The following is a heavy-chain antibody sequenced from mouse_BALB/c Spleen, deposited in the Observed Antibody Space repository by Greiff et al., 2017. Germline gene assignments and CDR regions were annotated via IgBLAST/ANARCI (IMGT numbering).Heavy chain of an antibody. V-gene: IGHV1-69*02. Sequence: VQLQQPGAELVRPGASVKLSCKASGYTFTSYWINWVKQRPGQGLEWIGNIYPSDNYTNYNQKFKDKATLTVDKSSSTAYMQLSSPTSEDSAVYYCTRGEGYAMDDWGQGTSVTVSS. CDR2: IYPSDNYT. D-gene: IGHD2-13*01. J-gene: IGHJ4*01. CDR1: GYTFTSYW. CDR3: TRGEGYAMDD.